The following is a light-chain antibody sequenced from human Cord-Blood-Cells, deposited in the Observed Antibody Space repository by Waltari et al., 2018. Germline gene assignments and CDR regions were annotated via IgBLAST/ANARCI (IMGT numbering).Light chain of an antibody. CDR3: NSRDSSGNHVV. V-gene: IGLV3-19*01. CDR2: GQN. CDR1: SPRSYY. Sequence: SSELTQDPAVSVALGQTVRITCQGDSPRSYYASWYQQKPGQAPVLVIYGQNTRPSGIPDRFSGSSSGNTASLTITGAQAEDEADYYCNSRDSSGNHVVFGGGTKLTVL. J-gene: IGLJ2*01.